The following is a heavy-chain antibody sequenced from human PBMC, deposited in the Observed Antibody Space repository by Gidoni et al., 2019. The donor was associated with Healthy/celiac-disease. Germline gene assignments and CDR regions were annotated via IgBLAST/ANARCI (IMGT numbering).Heavy chain of an antibody. CDR3: ARRMYYYGSGSYWYDY. Sequence: QLQLQESGPGLVKPSETLSLTCTVSGGSISSSSYYWGWIRQPPGKGLEWIGSIYYSGSTYYNPSLKSRVTISVDTSKNQFSLKLSSVTAADTAVYYCARRMYYYGSGSYWYDYWGQGTLVTVSS. CDR1: GGSISSSSYY. J-gene: IGHJ4*02. CDR2: IYYSGST. V-gene: IGHV4-39*01. D-gene: IGHD3-10*01.